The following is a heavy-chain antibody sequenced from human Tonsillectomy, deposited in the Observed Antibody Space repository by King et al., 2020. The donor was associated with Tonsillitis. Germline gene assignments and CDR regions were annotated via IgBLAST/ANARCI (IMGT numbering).Heavy chain of an antibody. CDR2: IDPSDSNT. Sequence: QLVPSGAAVNTPGESLRISCKGSGYRFTSYWLNWVRQMPGKGLEWMARIDPSDSNTNYSPSFQGHVTISADKSISTAYLQWSSLKASAPARDDGARRPSRGGDGACWGQGTRGTV. V-gene: IGHV5-10-1*01. CDR1: GYRFTSYW. J-gene: IGHJ4*02. D-gene: IGHD3-16*01. CDR3: ARRPSRGGDGAC.